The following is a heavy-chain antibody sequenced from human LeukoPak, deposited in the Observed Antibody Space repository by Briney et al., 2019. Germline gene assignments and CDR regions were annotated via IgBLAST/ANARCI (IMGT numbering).Heavy chain of an antibody. CDR3: ARGEYCTNGVCYLSGAFDI. V-gene: IGHV1-2*02. CDR1: GYTFTGYY. J-gene: IGHJ3*02. CDR2: INPNSGGT. D-gene: IGHD2-8*01. Sequence: ASVKVSCKASGYTFTGYYMHWVRQAPGQGLEWMGWINPNSGGTNYAQKFQGRVTMTRDTSISTAYMELSRLRSDDTAVYYCARGEYCTNGVCYLSGAFDIWGQGTMVTVSS.